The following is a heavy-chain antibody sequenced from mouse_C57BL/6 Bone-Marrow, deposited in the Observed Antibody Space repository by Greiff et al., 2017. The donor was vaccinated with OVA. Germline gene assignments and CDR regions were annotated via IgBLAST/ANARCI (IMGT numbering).Heavy chain of an antibody. CDR2: ISYSGST. D-gene: IGHD2-4*01. CDR3: ARCKDYVPYAMDY. V-gene: IGHV3-8*01. J-gene: IGHJ4*01. Sequence: VQLQQSGPGLAKPSQPLSLTCSVTGYSITSDYWNWIRKFPGNTLEYMGYISYSGSTYYNPSLKSRISITRDTSKNQYYLQLNSVTTEDTATYYCARCKDYVPYAMDYWGQGTSVTVSS. CDR1: GYSITSDY.